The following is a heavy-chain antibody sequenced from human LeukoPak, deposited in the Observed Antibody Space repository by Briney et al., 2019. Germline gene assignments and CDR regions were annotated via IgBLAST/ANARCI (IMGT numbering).Heavy chain of an antibody. CDR2: IDTSSSTM. D-gene: IGHD7-27*01. V-gene: IGHV3-48*02. CDR1: AFTFSVYS. CDR3: AREDDSWGPNNLDL. J-gene: IGHJ3*01. Sequence: PGGSLRLSCAASAFTFSVYSMNWFRQAPGKGLEWISFIDTSSSTMYYADSVMGRFTISRDNAKESLYLQMNSLRDEDTAVYYCAREDDSWGPNNLDLWGQGTMVTVSS.